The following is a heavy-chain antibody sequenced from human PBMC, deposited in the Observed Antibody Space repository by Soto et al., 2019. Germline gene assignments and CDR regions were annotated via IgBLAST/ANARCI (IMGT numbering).Heavy chain of an antibody. D-gene: IGHD3-10*01. CDR3: AREWSTSGDLDY. CDR1: GFTFTSFS. Sequence: QVQLVESGGGVVQPGRSLKLSCAASGFTFTSFSMQWVRQAPGKGLEWVAVISYDGSIEYYADSVKGRFTISRDNSKNTLYLQMYSLRTEDTAVYFCAREWSTSGDLDYWGLGTLVTVSS. CDR2: ISYDGSIE. V-gene: IGHV3-30-3*01. J-gene: IGHJ4*02.